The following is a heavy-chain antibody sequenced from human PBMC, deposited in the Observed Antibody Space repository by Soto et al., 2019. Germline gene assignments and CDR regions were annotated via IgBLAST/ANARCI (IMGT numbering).Heavy chain of an antibody. V-gene: IGHV5-51*01. CDR1: GYSFTSYW. Sequence: WESLKISCKGSGYSFTSYWIGWVRQMPGKGLEWMGIIYPGDSDTRYSSSFQGQVTISADKSISTAYLQWSSLKASDTAVYYWARLAADYRDEGGYWGQGAMVTVSS. D-gene: IGHD4-17*01. J-gene: IGHJ4*02. CDR3: ARLAADYRDEGGY. CDR2: IYPGDSDT.